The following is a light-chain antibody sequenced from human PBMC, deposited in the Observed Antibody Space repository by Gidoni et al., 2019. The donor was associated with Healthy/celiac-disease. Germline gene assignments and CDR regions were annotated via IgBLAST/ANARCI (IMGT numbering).Light chain of an antibody. CDR1: QSVSSN. V-gene: IGKV3-15*01. J-gene: IGKJ4*01. CDR3: QQYNNWLT. CDR2: GAS. Sequence: EIVMTQSPATLSVSPGERATLSCRASQSVSSNLAWYQQKPGQAPRLLIYGASTRATGIPARFSGSGSGKEFTLTISSLQSEDLAVYYCQQYNNWLTFGGXTKVEIK.